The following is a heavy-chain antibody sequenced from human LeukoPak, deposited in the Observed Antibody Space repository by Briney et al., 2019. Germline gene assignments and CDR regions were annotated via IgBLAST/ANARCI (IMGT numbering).Heavy chain of an antibody. CDR3: GRLDSAYCNNIYYYYYMDV. V-gene: IGHV4-30-2*01. D-gene: IGHD2/OR15-2a*01. CDR2: IYHSGST. CDR1: GGSISSGGYY. J-gene: IGHJ6*03. Sequence: SETLSLTCTVSGGSISSGGYYWSWIRQPPGKGLEWIGYIYHSGSTYYNPSLKSRVTISVDRSKNQFSLRLSSVTAADTAVYYCGRLDSAYCNNIYYYYYMDVWGKGTTVTVSS.